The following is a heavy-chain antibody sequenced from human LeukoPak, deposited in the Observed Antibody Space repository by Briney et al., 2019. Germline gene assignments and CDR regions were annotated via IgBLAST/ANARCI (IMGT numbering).Heavy chain of an antibody. D-gene: IGHD6-6*01. Sequence: SETLSLTCTVSGGSISSYYWSWIRQPPGKGLEWIGEINHSGSTNYNPSLKSRVTISVDTSKNQFSLKLSSVTAADTAVYYCARGRPNYYYYYYMDVWGKGTTVTISS. V-gene: IGHV4-34*01. CDR1: GGSISSYY. CDR2: INHSGST. J-gene: IGHJ6*03. CDR3: ARGRPNYYYYYYMDV.